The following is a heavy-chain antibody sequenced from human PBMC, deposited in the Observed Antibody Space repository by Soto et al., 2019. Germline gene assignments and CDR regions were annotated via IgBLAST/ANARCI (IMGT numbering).Heavy chain of an antibody. CDR3: ASYDFWSGPGAFDI. CDR1: GYTFTGYY. V-gene: IGHV1-2*02. D-gene: IGHD3-3*01. J-gene: IGHJ3*02. CDR2: INPNSGGT. Sequence: ASVKVSCKASGYTFTGYYMHWVRRAPGQGLEWMGWINPNSGGTNYAQKFQGRVTMTRDTSISTAYMELSRLRSDDTAVYYCASYDFWSGPGAFDIWGQGTMVTVSS.